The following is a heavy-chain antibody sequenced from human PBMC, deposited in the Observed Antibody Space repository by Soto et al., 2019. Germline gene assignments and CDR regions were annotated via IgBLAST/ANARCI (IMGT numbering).Heavy chain of an antibody. D-gene: IGHD6-13*01. J-gene: IGHJ4*02. CDR3: ARGTRSSCYY. V-gene: IGHV4-34*01. CDR2: INHSGTT. Sequence: QVQLQQWGAGLLKPSETLSLTCAVYGGSFSTYYWSWIRQPPGKGLEWIGEINHSGTTNYNPSLKSRVTISVDTSKNQFSLKLSSVTVADTAVYYCARGTRSSCYYWGQGILVTVSS. CDR1: GGSFSTYY.